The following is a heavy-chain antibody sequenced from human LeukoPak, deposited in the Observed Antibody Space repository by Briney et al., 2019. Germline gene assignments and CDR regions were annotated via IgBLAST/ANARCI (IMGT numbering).Heavy chain of an antibody. D-gene: IGHD6-19*01. Sequence: SETLSLTCTASGGSISSSSYYWAWIRQPPGKGLEWIGNIYYSGTTYYNPSLKSRVTISVDTSKNQFSLKLSSVTAAGTAVYYCARPGDSSGWYFDWWGQGTLVTVSS. V-gene: IGHV4-39*01. J-gene: IGHJ4*02. CDR2: IYYSGTT. CDR1: GGSISSSSYY. CDR3: ARPGDSSGWYFDW.